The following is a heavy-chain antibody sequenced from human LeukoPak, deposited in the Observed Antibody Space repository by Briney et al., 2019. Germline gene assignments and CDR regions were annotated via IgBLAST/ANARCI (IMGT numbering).Heavy chain of an antibody. CDR2: ISGSGAST. J-gene: IGHJ4*02. Sequence: GGSLRLSCAVSGFTFSNYAMSWVRQAPGKGLEWISGISGSGASTYYADSVKGRFTISRDDSRNTLYLQMNSLRGDDTAVYYCAKDVGKWESLHFFDYWGQGTLVTVSS. D-gene: IGHD1-26*01. CDR1: GFTFSNYA. CDR3: AKDVGKWESLHFFDY. V-gene: IGHV3-23*01.